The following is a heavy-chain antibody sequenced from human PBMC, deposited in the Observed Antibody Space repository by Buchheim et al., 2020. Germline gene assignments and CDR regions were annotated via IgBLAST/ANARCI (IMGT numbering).Heavy chain of an antibody. Sequence: EVQLVESGGGLVQPGGSLRLSCVGSGFTFSDPYMDWVRQAPGRGLEWVGRARDKANSYTTQYAASVKGRFTISSDDSKNSLYLQMNSLKTEDTAVYYCASFSSWYIYWGQGTL. V-gene: IGHV3-72*01. D-gene: IGHD6-13*01. CDR1: GFTFSDPY. CDR3: ASFSSWYIY. CDR2: ARDKANSYTT. J-gene: IGHJ4*02.